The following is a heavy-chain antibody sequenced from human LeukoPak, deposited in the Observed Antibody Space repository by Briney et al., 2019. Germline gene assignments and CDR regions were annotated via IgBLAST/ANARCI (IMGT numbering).Heavy chain of an antibody. CDR1: GYSFISHW. J-gene: IGHJ2*01. V-gene: IGHV5-51*01. Sequence: GESLKIACEGSGYSFISHWIGWVRQMPGKGLEWMGLIYPGDSDTRYSPSFQGQVTISADKSISTAYLQWSSLKAPDTAMYYCARHQRIGTMTYFDLWGRGTLVTVSS. CDR3: ARHQRIGTMTYFDL. D-gene: IGHD3-22*01. CDR2: IYPGDSDT.